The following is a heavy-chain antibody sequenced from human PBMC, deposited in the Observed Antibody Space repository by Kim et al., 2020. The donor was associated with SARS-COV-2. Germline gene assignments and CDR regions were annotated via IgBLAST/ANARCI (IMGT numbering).Heavy chain of an antibody. V-gene: IGHV4-34*01. CDR1: GESFSGYY. D-gene: IGHD2-2*01. J-gene: IGHJ4*02. CDR2: INHSGYT. CDR3: ARGHSTSGYDY. Sequence: SQTLSLTCAVDGESFSGYYWSWIRQAPGKGLEWIGEINHSGYTNDNPSLQSRVTLSVDTSNKQFSLRLSSVTAADTAIYYCARGHSTSGYDYWGQGALVT.